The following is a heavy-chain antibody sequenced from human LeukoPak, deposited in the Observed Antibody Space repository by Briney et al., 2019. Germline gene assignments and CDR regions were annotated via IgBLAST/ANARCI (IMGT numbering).Heavy chain of an antibody. D-gene: IGHD4-17*01. CDR2: IIPIFGIA. CDR1: GGTFSSYA. V-gene: IGHV1-69*04. Sequence: SVKVSCKASGGTFSSYAISWVRQAPGQGLEWMGRIIPIFGIANYAQKFQGRVTITPDKSTSTAYMELSSLRSEDTAVYYRARINDYGDYGSDYWGQGTLVTVSS. CDR3: ARINDYGDYGSDY. J-gene: IGHJ4*02.